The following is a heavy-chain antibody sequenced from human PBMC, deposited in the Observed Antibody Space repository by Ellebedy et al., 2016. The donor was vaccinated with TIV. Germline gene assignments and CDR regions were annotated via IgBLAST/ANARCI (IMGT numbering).Heavy chain of an antibody. J-gene: IGHJ5*02. CDR1: GFTFGSFA. CDR2: ITGSGSSA. CDR3: AKCRATTWYDWFDP. Sequence: GESLKISXAASGFTFGSFAMTWVRQAPGKGLEWVAGITGSGSSADYADSVKGRLTISRDNPKNTLYLQMNSLRAEDTAVYYCAKCRATTWYDWFDPWGQGTLVTVSS. V-gene: IGHV3-23*01. D-gene: IGHD6-13*01.